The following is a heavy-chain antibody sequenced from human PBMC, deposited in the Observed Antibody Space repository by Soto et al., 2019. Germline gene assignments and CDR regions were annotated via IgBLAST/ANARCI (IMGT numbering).Heavy chain of an antibody. D-gene: IGHD3-22*01. Sequence: SGPTLVKPTQTLTLTCTFSGFSLSTSGVGVGWIRQPPGKALEWLTIIYWNDDKRYSPSLKSRLTITKDTSKNQVVLTMTNMDHVDTATYYCERNPYYYDSSGYYYFDYWGQGTLVTVSS. V-gene: IGHV2-5*01. CDR3: ERNPYYYDSSGYYYFDY. J-gene: IGHJ4*02. CDR1: GFSLSTSGVG. CDR2: IYWNDDK.